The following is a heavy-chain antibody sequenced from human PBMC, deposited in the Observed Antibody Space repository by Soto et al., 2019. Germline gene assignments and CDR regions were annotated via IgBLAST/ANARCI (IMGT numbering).Heavy chain of an antibody. CDR3: ARVITVTTFYYYSGIDV. CDR2: ISAYNGNT. CDR1: GYTFTSYG. Sequence: QVQLVQSGAEVKKPGASVKVSCKASGYTFTSYGISWVRQAPGQGLEWMGWISAYNGNTNYAQKLQGRVTMTTDTSTSTAYMELRSLRSDDTAVYYCARVITVTTFYYYSGIDVWGQGTTVTVSS. V-gene: IGHV1-18*01. J-gene: IGHJ6*02. D-gene: IGHD1-7*01.